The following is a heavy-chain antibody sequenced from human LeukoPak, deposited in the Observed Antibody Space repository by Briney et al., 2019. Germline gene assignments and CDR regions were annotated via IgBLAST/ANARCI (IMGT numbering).Heavy chain of an antibody. CDR2: ISGSGGST. CDR1: GFTFSSYA. Sequence: PGGSLRLSCAASGFTFSSYAMSWVRPAPGEGLEWVSAISGSGGSTYYADSVKGRFTISRDNSKNTLYLQMNSLRAEDTAVYYCARRAGAYPHPYDYWGQGTLVTVSS. J-gene: IGHJ4*02. CDR3: ARRAGAYPHPYDY. D-gene: IGHD3-16*01. V-gene: IGHV3-23*01.